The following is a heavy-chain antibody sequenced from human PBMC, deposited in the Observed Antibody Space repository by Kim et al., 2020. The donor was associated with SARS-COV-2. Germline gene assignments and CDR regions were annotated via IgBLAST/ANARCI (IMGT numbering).Heavy chain of an antibody. V-gene: IGHV4-31*02. CDR3: ARGRYSSSWFDP. D-gene: IGHD6-13*01. Sequence: YYNPSLKSRVTISVDTSKNQFSLKLSSVTAADTAVYYCARGRYSSSWFDPWGQGTLVAVSS. J-gene: IGHJ5*02.